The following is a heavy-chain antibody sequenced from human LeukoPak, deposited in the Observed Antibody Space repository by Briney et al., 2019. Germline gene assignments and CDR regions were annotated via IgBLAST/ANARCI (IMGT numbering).Heavy chain of an antibody. CDR3: AREADYGDYLLFDY. CDR2: IYYSGST. CDR1: GGSISSYY. D-gene: IGHD4-17*01. Sequence: PSETLSLTCTVSGGSISSYYWSWIRQPPGKGLEWIGYIYYSGSTNYNPSLKSRVTISVDTSKNQFSLKLSSVTAADTAVYYCAREADYGDYLLFDYWGQGTLVTVSS. J-gene: IGHJ4*02. V-gene: IGHV4-59*01.